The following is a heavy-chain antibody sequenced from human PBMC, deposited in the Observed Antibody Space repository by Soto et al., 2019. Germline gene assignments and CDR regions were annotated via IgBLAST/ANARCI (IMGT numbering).Heavy chain of an antibody. J-gene: IGHJ6*02. CDR1: GVTVSSNY. D-gene: IGHD1-26*01. V-gene: IGHV3-66*01. Sequence: GGSLRLSCAASGVTVSSNYMSWVRQAPGKGLEWISIIYSAGNTYYADSVKGRFTISRDNSKNTPYLQMNSLGAEDTAVYYCARDFVVGGPTINYYYGMDVWGQGTVVTVSS. CDR3: ARDFVVGGPTINYYYGMDV. CDR2: IYSAGNT.